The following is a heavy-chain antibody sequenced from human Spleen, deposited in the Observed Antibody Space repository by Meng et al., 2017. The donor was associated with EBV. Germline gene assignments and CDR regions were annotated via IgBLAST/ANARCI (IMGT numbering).Heavy chain of an antibody. CDR3: AKLGGGRRGF. Sequence: QVQLGESGAEVKKPGASVKVSCKASGYIFTDYAMHWVRQAPGERLESMGWINAGDGSTKYSQRFQGRVTFTRDTSASTAYMELSSLKSEDTAVYYCAKLGGGRRGFWGQGTLVTVSS. D-gene: IGHD2-15*01. CDR2: INAGDGST. V-gene: IGHV1-3*01. J-gene: IGHJ4*02. CDR1: GYIFTDYA.